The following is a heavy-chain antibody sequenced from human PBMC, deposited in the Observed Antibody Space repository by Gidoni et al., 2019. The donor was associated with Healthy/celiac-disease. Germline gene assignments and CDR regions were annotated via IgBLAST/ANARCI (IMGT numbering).Heavy chain of an antibody. V-gene: IGHV3-30*04. J-gene: IGHJ4*02. CDR2: ISYDGSNK. Sequence: QVQLVESGGGVVQPGRSLRLSCAASGFTFSSYAMHWVRQAPGKGLEWVAVISYDGSNKYYADSVKGRFTISRDNSKNTLYLQMNSLRAEDTAVYYCARVAGIAAAGTPGGYWGQGTLVTVSS. CDR1: GFTFSSYA. CDR3: ARVAGIAAAGTPGGY. D-gene: IGHD6-13*01.